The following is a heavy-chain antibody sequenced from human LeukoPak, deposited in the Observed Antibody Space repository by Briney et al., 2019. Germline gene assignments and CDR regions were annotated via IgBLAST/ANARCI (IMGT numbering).Heavy chain of an antibody. V-gene: IGHV4-34*01. Sequence: SETLSLTCAVYGGSFSGYYWSWIRQPPGKGLEWIGEINHSGSTNYNPSLKSRVTISVDTSKNQFSLKLSSVTAADTVVYYCARGRGTDYWGQGTLVTVSS. D-gene: IGHD3-16*01. CDR3: ARGRGTDY. CDR2: INHSGST. CDR1: GGSFSGYY. J-gene: IGHJ4*02.